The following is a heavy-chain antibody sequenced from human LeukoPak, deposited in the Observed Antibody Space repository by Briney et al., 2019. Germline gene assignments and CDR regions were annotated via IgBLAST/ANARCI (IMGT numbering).Heavy chain of an antibody. J-gene: IGHJ4*02. CDR3: ARDLPPLTYYDFWSGYSHFDY. V-gene: IGHV3-7*03. CDR2: IKQDGSEK. Sequence: GGSLRLSCAASGFDFSNYWMYWVRQAPGKGLEWVANIKQDGSEKYYVDSVRGRFTISRDNAKNSLYLQMNSLRAEDTAVYYCARDLPPLTYYDFWSGYSHFDYWGQGTLVTVSS. CDR1: GFDFSNYW. D-gene: IGHD3-3*01.